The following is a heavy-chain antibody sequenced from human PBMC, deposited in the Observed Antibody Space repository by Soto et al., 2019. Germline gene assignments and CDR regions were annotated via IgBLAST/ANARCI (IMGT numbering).Heavy chain of an antibody. V-gene: IGHV3-48*01. CDR1: GVTFSSYS. Sequence: PGGSLRLSCAASGVTFSSYSMNWVRQAPGKGLEWVSYISSSSTTIYYADSVKGRFTIFRDNSKNTLYLQMNSLRSEDTAVYYCAKGIRGSGWSIAFDYWGQGTLVTVSS. CDR2: ISSSSTTI. J-gene: IGHJ4*02. CDR3: AKGIRGSGWSIAFDY. D-gene: IGHD6-19*01.